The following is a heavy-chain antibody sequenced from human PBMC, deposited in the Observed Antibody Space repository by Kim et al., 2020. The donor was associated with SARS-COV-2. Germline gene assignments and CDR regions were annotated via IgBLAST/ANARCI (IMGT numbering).Heavy chain of an antibody. Sequence: NSNVNPALKSRVANSIDTSKNQFSLRLSSVTAADTAVYYCARGPRQWLTYWGQGTLVTVSS. J-gene: IGHJ4*02. CDR2: NS. CDR3: ARGPRQWLTY. V-gene: IGHV4-34*01. D-gene: IGHD6-19*01.